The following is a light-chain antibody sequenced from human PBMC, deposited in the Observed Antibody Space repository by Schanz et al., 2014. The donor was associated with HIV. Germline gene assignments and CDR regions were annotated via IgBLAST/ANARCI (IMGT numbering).Light chain of an antibody. CDR2: ITS. J-gene: IGKJ2*01. V-gene: IGKV3-11*01. CDR1: QSVSNN. Sequence: EIVMTQSPAILSVSPGDRVTLSCRASQSVSNNFAWYQQKPGQAPRLLIHITSTRATGIPDRFSGSGSGTDFTLTISSLEPEDFAVYYCQQRSSRPPNYTFGQGTKLEIK. CDR3: QQRSSRPPNYT.